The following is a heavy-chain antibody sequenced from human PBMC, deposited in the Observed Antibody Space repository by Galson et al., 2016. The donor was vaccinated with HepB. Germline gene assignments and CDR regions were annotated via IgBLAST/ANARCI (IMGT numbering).Heavy chain of an antibody. V-gene: IGHV3-30-3*01. Sequence: SLRLSCAASGFTFSSYAMHWVRQAPGKGLEWVAVISCDGSNKYYADSVKGRFTISRDNSKNTLYLQMNSLRAEDTAVYYCARDLRYWNYGYYYYGMDVWGKGTTVTVSS. CDR3: ARDLRYWNYGYYYYGMDV. CDR1: GFTFSSYA. CDR2: ISCDGSNK. J-gene: IGHJ6*04. D-gene: IGHD1-7*01.